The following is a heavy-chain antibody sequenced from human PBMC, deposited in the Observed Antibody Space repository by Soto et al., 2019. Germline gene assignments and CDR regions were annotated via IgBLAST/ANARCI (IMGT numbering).Heavy chain of an antibody. CDR1: GSTFSTYY. J-gene: IGHJ4*02. D-gene: IGHD1-26*01. V-gene: IGHV3-74*03. Sequence: EVHLVESGGGLVQPGGSLRLSCAASGSTFSTYYMHWVRQAPGKGLEWVSRINIDGSFTTYTESVKGRFTIFRDNAKNTLYLQMNSLRAEDTAVYYCIKYGADWGQGTLVTVSS. CDR2: INIDGSFT. CDR3: IKYGAD.